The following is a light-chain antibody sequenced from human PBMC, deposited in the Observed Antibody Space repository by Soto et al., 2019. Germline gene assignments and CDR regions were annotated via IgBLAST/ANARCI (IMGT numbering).Light chain of an antibody. CDR1: SSDVGGYDF. J-gene: IGLJ1*01. Sequence: QSALTQPASVSGSPGQSITISCTGTSSDVGGYDFVSWYRQYPGQAPKILIYGVTKRPSGFPDRFSGSKSGNTASLTVSGLQTEDEAYYYCNSYAGSNIYVFGTGTKVTVL. CDR2: GVT. V-gene: IGLV2-8*01. CDR3: NSYAGSNIYV.